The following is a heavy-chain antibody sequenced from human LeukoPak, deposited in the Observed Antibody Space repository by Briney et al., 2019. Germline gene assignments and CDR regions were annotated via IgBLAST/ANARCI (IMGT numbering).Heavy chain of an antibody. Sequence: GASVTVSCKASGYTFTGYYMHWVRQAPGQGLEWMGWINPNSGGTNYAQKFQGRVTMTRDASISAAHMELSRLTSDDTAVYCARVRVGEDLDYWSQGTLVTVSS. CDR1: GYTFTGYY. CDR2: INPNSGGT. V-gene: IGHV1-2*02. CDR3: RVRVGEDLDY. D-gene: IGHD3-16*01. J-gene: IGHJ4*02.